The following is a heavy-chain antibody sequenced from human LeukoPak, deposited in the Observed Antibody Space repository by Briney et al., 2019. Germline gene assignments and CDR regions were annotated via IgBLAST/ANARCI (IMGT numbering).Heavy chain of an antibody. CDR3: ARVQWLVPGY. CDR1: GGSFSGYY. J-gene: IGHJ4*02. V-gene: IGHV4-34*01. CDR2: INHSGSA. Sequence: SQTLSLTCAVYGGSFSGYYCSWIRQPPGQGLGWIGGINHSGSARYNPSLNGRVTIAVDTSKNQFSLKLSSVAAAAAAVYYCARVQWLVPGYWGQGTLVTVSS. D-gene: IGHD6-19*01.